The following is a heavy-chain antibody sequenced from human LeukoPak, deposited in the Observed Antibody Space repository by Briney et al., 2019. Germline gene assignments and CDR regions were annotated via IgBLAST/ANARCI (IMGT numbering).Heavy chain of an antibody. Sequence: SQTLSLTCTVSGGSINSGSYYWSWIRQPAGTGLEWIGRIYTSWSTNYNPSLKSRVTISVDSSKNQFSLKVNSVTAADTAVYFCARGRGSGSYYRGHYFDYWGQGTLVTVSS. CDR2: IYTSWST. CDR1: GGSINSGSYY. D-gene: IGHD3-10*01. V-gene: IGHV4-61*02. J-gene: IGHJ4*02. CDR3: ARGRGSGSYYRGHYFDY.